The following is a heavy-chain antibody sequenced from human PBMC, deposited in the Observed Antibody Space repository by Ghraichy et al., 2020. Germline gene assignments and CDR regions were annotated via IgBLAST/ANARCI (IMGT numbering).Heavy chain of an antibody. J-gene: IGHJ3*02. CDR1: GGSFSGYH. V-gene: IGHV4-34*01. CDR3: ARPGGGNAFDN. CDR2: IRHGGGT. D-gene: IGHD1-1*01. Sequence: SETLSLTCAVYGGSFSGYHWTWIRQPPGKGLEWIGEIRHGGGTNYSPSLKSRVTISLDTSKNQFSLKLSSVIAADTAVYYCARPGGGNAFDNWGQGTMVTVSS.